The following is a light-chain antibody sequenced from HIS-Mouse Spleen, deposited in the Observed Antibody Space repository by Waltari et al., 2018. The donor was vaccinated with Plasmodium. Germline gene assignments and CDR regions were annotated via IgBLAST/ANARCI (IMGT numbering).Light chain of an antibody. CDR3: SSYAGSNNLV. V-gene: IGLV2-8*01. J-gene: IGLJ2*01. CDR1: SSAVGGYNY. CDR2: EVS. Sequence: QSALTQPPSASGSPGQSVTISCTGNSSAVGGYNYVSWYQQHPGKAPKLMIYEVSKRPSGGPDRFSGSKSGNTASLTVSGLQAEDEADYYCSSYAGSNNLVFGGGTKLTVL.